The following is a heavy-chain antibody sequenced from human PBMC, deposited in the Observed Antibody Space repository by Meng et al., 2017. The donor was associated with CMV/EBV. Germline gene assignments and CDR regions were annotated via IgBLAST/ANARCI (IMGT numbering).Heavy chain of an antibody. J-gene: IGHJ4*02. CDR3: ARHYDYDDY. CDR1: GYIFTGYY. Sequence: VQVDPSGAEVKTPGVSGKASGKVAGYIFTGYYMHWVRQASGEGLEWMGWNNPNSGGTNYAQKFQGRVTMPRDMSISTADMELSRLRSDDTAVDYCARHYDYDDYWGQGTLVTVSS. D-gene: IGHD3-16*01. CDR2: NNPNSGGT. V-gene: IGHV1-2*02.